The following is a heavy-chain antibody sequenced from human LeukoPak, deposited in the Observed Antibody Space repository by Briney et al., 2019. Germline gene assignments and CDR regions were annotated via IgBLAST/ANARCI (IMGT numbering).Heavy chain of an antibody. J-gene: IGHJ6*03. CDR2: TNHSGST. CDR1: GGSISSGGYY. Sequence: PSETLSLTCAVSGGSISSGGYYWSWIRQPPGKGLEWIGETNHSGSTNYNPSLKSRVTISVDTSKNQFSLKLSSVTAADTAVYYCARGRGVITYYYYYMDVWGKGTTVTVSS. CDR3: ARGRGVITYYYYYMDV. V-gene: IGHV4-34*01. D-gene: IGHD3-10*01.